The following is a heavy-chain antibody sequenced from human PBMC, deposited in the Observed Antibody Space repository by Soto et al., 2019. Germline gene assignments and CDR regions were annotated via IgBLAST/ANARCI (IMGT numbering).Heavy chain of an antibody. V-gene: IGHV3-30-3*01. CDR3: ARAGDSAFDI. Sequence: VQLVESGGGVVQPGRSLRLSCAASGFTFSSYAMHWVRQAPGKGLEWVAVISYDGSNKYYADSVKGRFTISRDNSKNTLYLQMNSLRAEDTAVYYCARAGDSAFDIWGQGTMVTVSS. CDR1: GFTFSSYA. CDR2: ISYDGSNK. D-gene: IGHD5-18*01. J-gene: IGHJ3*02.